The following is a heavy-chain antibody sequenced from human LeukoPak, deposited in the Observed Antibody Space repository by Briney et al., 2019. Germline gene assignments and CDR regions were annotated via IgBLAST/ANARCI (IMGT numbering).Heavy chain of an antibody. J-gene: IGHJ5*02. CDR1: GDSISSYY. CDR3: ARVGVTDWFDP. V-gene: IGHV4-59*01. Sequence: SETLSLTCTVSGDSISSYYWSWIRQPPGKGLEWIGYIYYSGSTNYNPSLKSRVTISVDTSKNQFSLKLSSVTAADTAVYYCARVGVTDWFDPWGQGTLVTVSS. D-gene: IGHD3-10*01. CDR2: IYYSGST.